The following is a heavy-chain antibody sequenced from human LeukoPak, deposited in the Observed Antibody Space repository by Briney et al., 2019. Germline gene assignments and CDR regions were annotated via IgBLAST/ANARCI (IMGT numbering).Heavy chain of an antibody. CDR1: GFPFSSYA. V-gene: IGHV3-66*01. CDR3: ARASYGSGTEYMDV. Sequence: PGGSLRLSCAASGFPFSSYAMSWVRQAPGKGLEWVSVIYSGGSTYYADSVKGRFTISRDNSKNTLYLQMNSLRAEDTAVYYCARASYGSGTEYMDVWGKGTTVTISS. D-gene: IGHD3-10*01. J-gene: IGHJ6*03. CDR2: IYSGGST.